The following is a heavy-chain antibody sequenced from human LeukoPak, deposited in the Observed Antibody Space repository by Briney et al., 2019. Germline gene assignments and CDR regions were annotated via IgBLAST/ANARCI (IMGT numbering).Heavy chain of an antibody. D-gene: IGHD2-8*01. CDR2: INHSGST. V-gene: IGHV4-34*01. CDR3: ARDGPRYCTNGVCYRPYYYYYGMDV. J-gene: IGHJ6*02. Sequence: SETLSLTCAVYGGSFSGYYWSWIRQPPGKGLEWIGEINHSGSTNYNPSLKSRVTISVDTSKNQFSLKLSSVTAADTAVYYCARDGPRYCTNGVCYRPYYYYYGMDVWGQGTTVTVSS. CDR1: GGSFSGYY.